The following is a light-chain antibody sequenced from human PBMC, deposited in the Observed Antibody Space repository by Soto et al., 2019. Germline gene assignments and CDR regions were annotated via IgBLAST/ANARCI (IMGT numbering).Light chain of an antibody. V-gene: IGLV1-40*01. CDR1: SSNIGSFYD. J-gene: IGLJ2*01. CDR2: SDN. CDR3: QSYDDSLNHVV. Sequence: QSVLTQPPSVSGAPGQRVTIPCTGSSSNIGSFYDVHWYQQLPGTVPKLLIYSDNNRPSGVPDRFSGSKSGTAASLAITGLQAEDEDDYYCQSYDDSLNHVVFGGGTKLTVL.